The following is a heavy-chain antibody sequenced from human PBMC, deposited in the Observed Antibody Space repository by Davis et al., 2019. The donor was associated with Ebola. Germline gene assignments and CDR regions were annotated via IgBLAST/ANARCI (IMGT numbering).Heavy chain of an antibody. D-gene: IGHD3-10*01. J-gene: IGHJ5*02. Sequence: SVKVSCKASGGTFSSYAISWVRQAPGQGLEWMGWISAYNGNTNYAQKLQGRVTMTTDTSTSTAYMELRSLRSDDTAVYYCARDITMVQGPLGWFDPWGQGTLVTVSS. CDR1: GGTFSSYA. V-gene: IGHV1-18*01. CDR2: ISAYNGNT. CDR3: ARDITMVQGPLGWFDP.